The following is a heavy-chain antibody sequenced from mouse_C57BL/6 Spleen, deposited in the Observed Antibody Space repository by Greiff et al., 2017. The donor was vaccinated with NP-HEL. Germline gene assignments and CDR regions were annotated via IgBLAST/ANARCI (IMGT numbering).Heavy chain of an antibody. CDR3: ASGLDDGYQPWYFDV. CDR1: GYTFTSYW. CDR2: IDPSDSYT. D-gene: IGHD2-3*01. Sequence: QVQLQQPGAELVRPGTSVKLSCKASGYTFTSYWMHWVKQRPGQGLEWIGVIDPSDSYTNYNQKFKGKATLTVDTSSSTAYMQLSSLTSEDSAVYYGASGLDDGYQPWYFDVWGTGTTVTVAS. J-gene: IGHJ1*03. V-gene: IGHV1-59*01.